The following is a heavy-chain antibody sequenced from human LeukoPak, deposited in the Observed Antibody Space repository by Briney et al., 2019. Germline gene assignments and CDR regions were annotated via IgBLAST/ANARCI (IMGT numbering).Heavy chain of an antibody. D-gene: IGHD6-13*01. V-gene: IGHV4-59*01. J-gene: IGHJ4*02. CDR3: ARDNGKFFSWHFDY. Sequence: SETLSLTCTVSGGSISSYYWSWIRQPPGKGLEWIGYIYYSGSTNYNPSLKSRVTISVDTSKNQFSLKLSSVTAADTAVYYCARDNGKFFSWHFDYWGQGTLVTVSS. CDR2: IYYSGST. CDR1: GGSISSYY.